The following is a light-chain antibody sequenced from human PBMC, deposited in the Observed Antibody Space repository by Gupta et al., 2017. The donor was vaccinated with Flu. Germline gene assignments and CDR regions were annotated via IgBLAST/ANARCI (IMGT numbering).Light chain of an antibody. J-gene: IGKJ4*01. CDR3: QQYDSIPHT. CDR1: HGISSY. CDR2: AAS. Sequence: VIRLTQSPSLLSASTGDRVTISCRMSHGISSYLDWYQQKPGKAPELLIYAASNLQSWVPSRFSGSGSGTDFTLTISCLQSEDFATYYCQQYDSIPHTFGGGTKVEIK. V-gene: IGKV1D-8*01.